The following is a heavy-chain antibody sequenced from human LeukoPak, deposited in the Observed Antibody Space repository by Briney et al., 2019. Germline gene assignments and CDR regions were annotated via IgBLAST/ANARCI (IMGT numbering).Heavy chain of an antibody. D-gene: IGHD6-19*01. Sequence: ASVKVSCKTSGGTFSSSAITWVRQAPGQGLEWMGGIIPMFGIANYAQKFQGRVTITADESTSTAYMELSSLRSEDTAVYYCARDRPYTGGWRGFDYWGQGTLVTVSS. CDR1: GGTFSSSA. J-gene: IGHJ4*02. V-gene: IGHV1-69*13. CDR2: IIPMFGIA. CDR3: ARDRPYTGGWRGFDY.